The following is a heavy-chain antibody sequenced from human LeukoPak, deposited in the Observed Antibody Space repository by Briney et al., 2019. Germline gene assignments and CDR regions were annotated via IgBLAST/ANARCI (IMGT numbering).Heavy chain of an antibody. D-gene: IGHD6-19*01. CDR2: IYSGGST. CDR3: ARRTAVAGFSYFDY. J-gene: IGHJ4*02. CDR1: GFTFSAYS. V-gene: IGHV3-53*01. Sequence: GGSLRLSCAASGFTFSAYSMNWVRQAPGKGLEWVSVIYSGGSTYYADSVKGRFTISRDNSKNTLYLQMNSLRAEDTAVYYCARRTAVAGFSYFDYWGQGTLVTVSS.